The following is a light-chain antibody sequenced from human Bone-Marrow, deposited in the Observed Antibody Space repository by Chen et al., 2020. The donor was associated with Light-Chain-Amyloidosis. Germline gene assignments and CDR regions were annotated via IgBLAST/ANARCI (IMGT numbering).Light chain of an antibody. V-gene: IGKV3-11*01. J-gene: IGKJ2*01. CDR1: QRISKF. Sequence: ELVLTQSPATLSLSPGERAALSCRASQRISKFLAWYQHKPGQAPRLLIYDASLRATGIPARFSGSGSGTDFTLTINSLEPEDFAVYYCQERTNWPLYTFGQGTKLEI. CDR2: DAS. CDR3: QERTNWPLYT.